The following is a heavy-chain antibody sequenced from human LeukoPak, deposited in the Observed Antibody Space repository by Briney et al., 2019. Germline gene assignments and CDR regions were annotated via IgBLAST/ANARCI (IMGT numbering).Heavy chain of an antibody. CDR3: AADFKDGSGTYFDY. CDR1: GFTFTSSA. V-gene: IGHV1-58*02. CDR2: IVVGSGNT. J-gene: IGHJ4*02. D-gene: IGHD3-10*01. Sequence: ASVKVSCKASGFTFTSSAMQWVRQARGQRLEWIGWIVVGSGNTNYAQKFQERVTITRDMSTSTAYMELSSLRPEDTAVYYCAADFKDGSGTYFDYWGQGTLVTVSS.